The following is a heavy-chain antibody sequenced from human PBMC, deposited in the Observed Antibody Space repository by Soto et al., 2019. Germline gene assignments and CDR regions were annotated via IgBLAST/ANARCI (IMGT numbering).Heavy chain of an antibody. CDR2: IYYSGST. V-gene: IGHV4-39*01. CDR3: ARHTQFVLVPAAKGTQRGEIDS. Sequence: PSETLSLTCTVSGGSISSSSYYWGWIRQPPGKGLEWIGSIYYSGSTYYNPSLKSRVTISVDTSKNQFSLKLSSVTAADTAVNYCARHTQFVLVPAAKGTQRGEIDSWGQGTLVTVSS. CDR1: GGSISSSSYY. D-gene: IGHD2-2*01. J-gene: IGHJ4*02.